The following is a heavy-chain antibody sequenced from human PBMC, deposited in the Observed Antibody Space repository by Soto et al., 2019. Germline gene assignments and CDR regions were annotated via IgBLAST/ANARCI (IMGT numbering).Heavy chain of an antibody. CDR2: IKSDGSST. J-gene: IGHJ4*02. CDR1: GFIFSSHW. CDR3: ARDRPEVLNPTAHPMFVY. Sequence: EVQLVESGGGLVQPGGSLRLSCAASGFIFSSHWMHWVRQDPVRGLVWVARIKSDGSSTAYADSVKGRFTISRDNAKNTLYLQVNSLRVEDTAVYDCARDRPEVLNPTAHPMFVYWCQGTLVTVCS. D-gene: IGHD2-8*02. V-gene: IGHV3-74*01.